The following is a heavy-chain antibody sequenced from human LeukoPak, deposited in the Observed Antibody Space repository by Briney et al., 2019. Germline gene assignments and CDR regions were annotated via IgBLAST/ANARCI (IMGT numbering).Heavy chain of an antibody. V-gene: IGHV4-59*01. CDR1: GGSISSYY. J-gene: IGHJ4*02. Sequence: PSETLSLICTVSGGSISSYYWSWIRQPPGKGLEWIGYIYYSGSTNYNPSLKSRVTISVDTSKNQFSLKLSSVTAADTAVYYCARPWSGCSSWRTFVYWGQGTLVTVSS. D-gene: IGHD6-13*01. CDR2: IYYSGST. CDR3: ARPWSGCSSWRTFVY.